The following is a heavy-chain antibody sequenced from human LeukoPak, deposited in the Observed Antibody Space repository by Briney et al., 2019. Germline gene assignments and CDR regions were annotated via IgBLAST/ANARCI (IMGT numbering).Heavy chain of an antibody. V-gene: IGHV3-48*01. J-gene: IGHJ4*02. Sequence: GGSLRLSCAASGFTFSSYSMNWVRQAPGKGPEWVSYISSSSSTIYYADSVKGRFTISRDNAKNSLYLQMNSLRAEDTAVYYCARDGSYYDSSGYLFYFDYWGQGTLVTVSS. D-gene: IGHD3-22*01. CDR2: ISSSSSTI. CDR1: GFTFSSYS. CDR3: ARDGSYYDSSGYLFYFDY.